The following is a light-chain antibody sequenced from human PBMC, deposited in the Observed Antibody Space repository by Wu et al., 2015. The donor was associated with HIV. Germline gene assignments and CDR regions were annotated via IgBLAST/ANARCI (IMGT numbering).Light chain of an antibody. CDR1: QSVSSN. Sequence: EIVMTQSPATLSVSPGERATLSCRASQSVSSNLAWYQQKPGQAPRPLIYGASIRATGIPARFSGSGSGTGFTLTINSIQSEDFAIYYCQQYKNWPLTFGQGTKVEIK. V-gene: IGKV3-15*01. J-gene: IGKJ1*01. CDR3: QQYKNWPLT. CDR2: GAS.